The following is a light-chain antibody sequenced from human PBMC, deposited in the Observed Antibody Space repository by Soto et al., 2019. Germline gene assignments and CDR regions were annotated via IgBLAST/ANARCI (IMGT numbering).Light chain of an antibody. Sequence: EIVLTQSPATLSLSPGERATLSCRASQSVSSYLAWYQQKPGQAPRLLIYDASNRATGIPARFSGSGSGTDFTLTISSREPEDFAVYYWQQRSNWPGGLTFGGGTKVEIK. V-gene: IGKV3-11*01. CDR1: QSVSSY. CDR3: QQRSNWPGGLT. CDR2: DAS. J-gene: IGKJ4*01.